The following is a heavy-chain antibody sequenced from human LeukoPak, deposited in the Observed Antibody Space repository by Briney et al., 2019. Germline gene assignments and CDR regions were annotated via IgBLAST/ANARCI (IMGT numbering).Heavy chain of an antibody. CDR3: AKLIQYYFDY. J-gene: IGHJ4*02. D-gene: IGHD1-1*01. Sequence: PGGSLRLSCAASGFTFNTYWMSWVRQAPGKGLEWVANIRQDGSDKYYVDSVKGRFTISRDNSKNTLYLQMNSLRAEDTAVYYCAKLIQYYFDYWGQGTLVTVSS. CDR2: IRQDGSDK. V-gene: IGHV3-7*03. CDR1: GFTFNTYW.